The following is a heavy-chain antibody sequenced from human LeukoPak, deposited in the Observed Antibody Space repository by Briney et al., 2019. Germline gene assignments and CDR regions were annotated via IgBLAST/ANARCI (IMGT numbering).Heavy chain of an antibody. V-gene: IGHV3-23*01. CDR2: LTGRGGNT. CDR1: GFTFSNYA. CDR3: AKWGDYDVLTGYYVSDY. D-gene: IGHD3-9*01. Sequence: GGSLRLSCAAPGFTFSNYAINWLRQAPGKGLDSFSALTGRGGNTYYADSVKGRFTISRDNSKNTVFLQMNSLRAEDTAVYYCAKWGDYDVLTGYYVSDYWGQGTLVTVSS. J-gene: IGHJ4*02.